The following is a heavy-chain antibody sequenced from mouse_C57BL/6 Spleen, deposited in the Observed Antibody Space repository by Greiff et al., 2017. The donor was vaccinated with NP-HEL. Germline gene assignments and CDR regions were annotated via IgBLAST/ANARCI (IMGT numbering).Heavy chain of an antibody. CDR3: ARTYYSNYDWYFDV. CDR1: GYSITSGYY. V-gene: IGHV3-6*01. J-gene: IGHJ1*03. D-gene: IGHD2-5*01. Sequence: EVKLMESGPGLVKPSQSLSLTCSVTGYSITSGYYWTWIRQFPGNKLEWMGYISYDGSNNYNPSLKNRISITRDTSKNQFFLKLNSVTTEDTATYYCARTYYSNYDWYFDVWGTGTTVTVSS. CDR2: ISYDGSN.